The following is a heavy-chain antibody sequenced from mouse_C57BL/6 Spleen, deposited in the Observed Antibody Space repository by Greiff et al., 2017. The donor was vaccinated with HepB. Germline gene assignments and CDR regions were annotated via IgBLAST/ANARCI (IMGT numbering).Heavy chain of an antibody. V-gene: IGHV1-55*01. CDR1: GYTFTSYW. CDR3: ARKFFYAMDY. J-gene: IGHJ4*01. CDR2: IYPGSGST. Sequence: VQLQQSGAELVKPGASVKMSCKASGYTFTSYWIIWVKQRPGQGLEWIGDIYPGSGSTNYNEKFKSKSTLTVDTSSSTAYMQLSSLTSEDSAVYYGARKFFYAMDYWGQGTSVTVSS.